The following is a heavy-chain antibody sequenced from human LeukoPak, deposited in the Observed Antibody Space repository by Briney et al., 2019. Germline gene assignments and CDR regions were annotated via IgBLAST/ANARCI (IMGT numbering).Heavy chain of an antibody. CDR3: ARAMTYYYGEGNYGRLSVPGTIDY. V-gene: IGHV4-34*01. J-gene: IGHJ4*02. Sequence: SETLSLTFAIYGESFTGFYCTWIRQPPGKGLQWVGQINLSGGTNYNPSLKSRVTISADTSKNQFSLELRSLTAADTAVYFCARAMTYYYGEGNYGRLSVPGTIDYWGQGTLVTVSS. D-gene: IGHD3-10*01. CDR2: INLSGGT. CDR1: GESFTGFY.